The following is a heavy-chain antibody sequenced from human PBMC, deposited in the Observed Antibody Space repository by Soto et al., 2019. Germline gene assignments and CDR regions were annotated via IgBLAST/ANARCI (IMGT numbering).Heavy chain of an antibody. Sequence: ASVKVSCKASGYTFTSYGISWVRQAPGQGLEWMGWISAYNGNTNYAQKLQGRVTMTTETSTSTAYMELRRLRSDDTAVYYCASIWFGEPLSNSDAFGIWGQGTMVTVSS. CDR3: ASIWFGEPLSNSDAFGI. V-gene: IGHV1-18*01. D-gene: IGHD3-10*01. CDR1: GYTFTSYG. CDR2: ISAYNGNT. J-gene: IGHJ3*02.